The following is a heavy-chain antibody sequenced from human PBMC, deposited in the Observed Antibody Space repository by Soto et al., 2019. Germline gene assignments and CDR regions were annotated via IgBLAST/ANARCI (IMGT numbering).Heavy chain of an antibody. D-gene: IGHD5-12*01. CDR2: IKVDRGNI. CDR3: TRDLLPRYSFSGFDP. CDR1: GYTFTRYG. V-gene: IGHV1-3*01. Sequence: GASVKVSCKASGYTFTRYGIHWVRQAPGQRLEWMGWIKVDRGNIEYSQKFQARVTITRDTSASTAYMEMRSLTSEDTALYYCTRDLLPRYSFSGFDPWGQGTQVTVSS. J-gene: IGHJ5*02.